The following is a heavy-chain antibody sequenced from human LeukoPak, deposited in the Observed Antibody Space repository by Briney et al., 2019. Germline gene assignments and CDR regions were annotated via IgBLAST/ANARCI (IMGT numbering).Heavy chain of an antibody. V-gene: IGHV3-21*01. CDR1: GFTFSSYS. J-gene: IGHJ4*02. CDR2: ISSSSSYI. CDR3: ARDQELPYYFDY. D-gene: IGHD6-13*01. Sequence: PGGSLRLSCAASGFTFSSYSMNWVRQAPGKGLEWVSSISSSSSYIYYADSVKGRFTISRDNAKNSLYLQMNSLRAEDTAGYYCARDQELPYYFDYWGQGTLVTVSS.